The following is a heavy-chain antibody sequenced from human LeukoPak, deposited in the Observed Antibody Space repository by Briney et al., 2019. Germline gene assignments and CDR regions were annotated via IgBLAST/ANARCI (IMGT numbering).Heavy chain of an antibody. CDR3: AKDREGGPAHHYHGMDV. D-gene: IGHD2-15*01. CDR1: GLTFDDYC. CDR2: IRWDSRYM. V-gene: IGHV3-9*01. Sequence: PGGSLRLSCAASGLTFDDYCMHWVRQAPGKGLEWVSGIRWDSRYMGYAVSVQGRFTVSRDNYKNSLYLQMNSLRVEDTALYYCAKDREGGPAHHYHGMDVWGQGTAVTVSS. J-gene: IGHJ6*02.